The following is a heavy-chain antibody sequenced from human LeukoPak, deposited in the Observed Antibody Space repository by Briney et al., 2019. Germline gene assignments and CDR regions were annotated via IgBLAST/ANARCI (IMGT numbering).Heavy chain of an antibody. D-gene: IGHD1-7*01. J-gene: IGHJ5*02. CDR1: NYSISSGFY. Sequence: SETLSLTCTVSNYSISSGFYWGWIRQPPGKGLEWIASIYHSGSTYINPSLKSRVTISTDTSKNNFSLRLNFVTAADTAAYFCAKAHNWNYWFDPWGQGTLVTVSS. V-gene: IGHV4-38-2*02. CDR3: AKAHNWNYWFDP. CDR2: IYHSGST.